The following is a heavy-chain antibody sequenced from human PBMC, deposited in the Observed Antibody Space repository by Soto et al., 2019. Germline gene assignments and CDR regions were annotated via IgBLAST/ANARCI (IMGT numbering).Heavy chain of an antibody. CDR1: GGTFSSYA. J-gene: IGHJ3*02. CDR2: IIPIFGTA. V-gene: IGHV1-69*06. CDR3: AREEGIGYCSSTSCTTIPKAFDI. Sequence: SVKVSCKASGGTFSSYAISWVRQAPGQGLEWMGGIIPIFGTANYAQKFQGRVTITADKSTSTAYMELSSLRSEDTAVYYCAREEGIGYCSSTSCTTIPKAFDIWGQGTMVTVSS. D-gene: IGHD2-2*01.